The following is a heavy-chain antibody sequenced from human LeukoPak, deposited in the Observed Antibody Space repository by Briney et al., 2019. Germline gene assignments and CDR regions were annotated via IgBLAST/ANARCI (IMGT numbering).Heavy chain of an antibody. CDR3: ARAYRAPQTFYSYHYLDY. CDR1: GGSFSGYY. D-gene: IGHD3-16*02. CDR2: INHFGST. J-gene: IGHJ4*02. V-gene: IGHV4-34*01. Sequence: SETVSLTCAVYGGSFSGYYWNWIRQPPGKGLEWIGEINHFGSTNYNPSLKSRVTISGDTSKKQFSLKVNSVTAADTAVYYCARAYRAPQTFYSYHYLDYWGQGSLVIVSS.